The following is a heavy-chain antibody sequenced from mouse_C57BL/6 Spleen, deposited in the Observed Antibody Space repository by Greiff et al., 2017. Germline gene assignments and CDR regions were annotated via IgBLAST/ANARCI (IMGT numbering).Heavy chain of an antibody. Sequence: SGASVKISCKASGYAFSSYWMNWVKQRPGKGLEWIGQIYPGDGDTNYNGKFKGKATLTADKSSSTAYMQLSSLTSEDSAVYFCARWGITRGYFDYWGQGTTLTVSS. V-gene: IGHV1-80*01. CDR3: ARWGITRGYFDY. CDR1: GYAFSSYW. D-gene: IGHD1-1*01. CDR2: IYPGDGDT. J-gene: IGHJ2*01.